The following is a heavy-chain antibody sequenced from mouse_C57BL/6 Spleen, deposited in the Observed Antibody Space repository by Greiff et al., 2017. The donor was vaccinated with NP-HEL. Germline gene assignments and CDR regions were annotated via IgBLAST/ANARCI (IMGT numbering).Heavy chain of an antibody. J-gene: IGHJ4*01. V-gene: IGHV1-15*01. D-gene: IGHD1-1*01. Sequence: VQLQQPGAELVRPGASVTLSCKASGYTFTDYGMHWVKQTPGQGLEWIGAIYPDTGGTAYNQKFKGKARLTADKSSSTAYMERSSLTSEDSAVYYCTRNYYGSSYAIDYRGQGTTVTVSS. CDR2: IYPDTGGT. CDR1: GYTFTDYG. CDR3: TRNYYGSSYAIDY.